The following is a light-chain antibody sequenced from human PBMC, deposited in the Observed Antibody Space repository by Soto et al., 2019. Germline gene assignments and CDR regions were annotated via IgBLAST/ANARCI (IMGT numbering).Light chain of an antibody. CDR2: DAS. Sequence: GDRVTITCRASQSITIWIAWYQQKPGKAPKFLIYDASTLESGVPSRFSGSGFGTEFSLTISSLQPDDFGSYYCQHMRTFGQGTKVDIK. V-gene: IGKV1-5*01. CDR1: QSITIW. CDR3: QHMRT. J-gene: IGKJ1*01.